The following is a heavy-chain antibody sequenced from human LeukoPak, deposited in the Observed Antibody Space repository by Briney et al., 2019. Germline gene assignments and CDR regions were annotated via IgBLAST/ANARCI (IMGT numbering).Heavy chain of an antibody. CDR1: GGSISSYY. D-gene: IGHD3-3*01. V-gene: IGHV4-59*01. J-gene: IGHJ6*03. CDR2: IYYSGST. Sequence: SETLSLTCTVSGGSISSYYWSWIRQPPGKGLEWIGYIYYSGSTNYNPSLKSRATISVDTSKNQFSLKLSSVTAADTAVYYCARELRFSSYYYYMDVWGKGTTVTVSS. CDR3: ARELRFSSYYYYMDV.